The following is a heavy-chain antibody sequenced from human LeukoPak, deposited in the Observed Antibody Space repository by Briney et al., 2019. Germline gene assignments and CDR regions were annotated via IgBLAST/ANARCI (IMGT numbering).Heavy chain of an antibody. V-gene: IGHV1-18*01. CDR1: GYTFTSYG. D-gene: IGHD6-13*01. CDR3: ARSVIAAAGTGWFDP. Sequence: GASVKVSCKASGYTFTSYGISWVRQAPGQGLEWMGWISAYNGNTNYAQKLQGRVTMTTDTSTSTAYMELRSLRSDDTAVYYCARSVIAAAGTGWFDPWGQGTLVTVSS. J-gene: IGHJ5*02. CDR2: ISAYNGNT.